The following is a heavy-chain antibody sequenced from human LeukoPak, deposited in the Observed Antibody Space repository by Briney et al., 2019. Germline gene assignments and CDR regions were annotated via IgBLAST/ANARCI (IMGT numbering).Heavy chain of an antibody. CDR1: GFTFSIYA. V-gene: IGHV3-23*01. CDR2: ISGSGGSA. D-gene: IGHD3-10*01. J-gene: IGHJ5*02. CDR3: AQDLGDYYGSGSSLHPVNWFDR. Sequence: GGSLRLSCAASGFTFSIYAMSWVRQAPGKGLEWVSPISGSGGSAYYADSVKGRFTISRDSSKNTLYLQMNSLRAEDTAVYYCAQDLGDYYGSGSSLHPVNWFDRWGQGSLVSISS.